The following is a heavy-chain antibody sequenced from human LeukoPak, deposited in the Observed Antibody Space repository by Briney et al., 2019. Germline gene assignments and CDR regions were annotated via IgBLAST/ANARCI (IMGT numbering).Heavy chain of an antibody. J-gene: IGHJ6*03. D-gene: IGHD6-6*01. CDR3: ARRARLVRGYYYYYMDV. Sequence: SETLSLTCAVYGGSFSGYYWSWIRQPPGKGLEWIGEINHSGSTNYNPSLKSRVTISVDTSKNQFSLKLSSVTAADTAVYYCARRARLVRGYYYYYMDVWGKGTTVTVSS. V-gene: IGHV4-34*01. CDR1: GGSFSGYY. CDR2: INHSGST.